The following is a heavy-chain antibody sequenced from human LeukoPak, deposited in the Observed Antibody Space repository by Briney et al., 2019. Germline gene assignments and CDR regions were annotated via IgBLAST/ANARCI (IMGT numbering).Heavy chain of an antibody. CDR3: ARDTPYIPYDF. Sequence: GGSLRLSCAASGFTFSSYSMNWVRQAPGKGLEWVSYISGSGTYIYYADSVKGRFTISRDIAKKSLYLQMNSLRVEDTAVYYCARDTPYIPYDFWGQGTLVTVSS. CDR1: GFTFSSYS. J-gene: IGHJ4*02. V-gene: IGHV3-21*01. D-gene: IGHD3-16*01. CDR2: ISGSGTYI.